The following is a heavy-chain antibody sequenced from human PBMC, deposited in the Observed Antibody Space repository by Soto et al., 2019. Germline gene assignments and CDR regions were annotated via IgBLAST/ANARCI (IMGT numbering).Heavy chain of an antibody. CDR2: IHYSGST. J-gene: IGHJ4*02. CDR1: GGSISSSSYY. D-gene: IGHD2-21*02. V-gene: IGHV4-39*01. Sequence: PSETLSLTCTVSGGSISSSSYYWGWIRHPPGKGQEWIGSIHYSGSTYYKSSLKSRVTISVDTSRNQFSLKLSSVTAADTAVYYCARHFVTTIRIIDYWGQGTPVTVSS. CDR3: ARHFVTTIRIIDY.